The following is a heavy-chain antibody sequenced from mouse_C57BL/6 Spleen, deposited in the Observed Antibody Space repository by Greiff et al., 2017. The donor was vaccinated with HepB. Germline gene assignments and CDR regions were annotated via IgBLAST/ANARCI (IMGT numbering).Heavy chain of an antibody. CDR1: GFTFTDYY. Sequence: EVQGVESGGGLVQPGGSLSLSCAASGFTFTDYYMSWVRQPPGKALEWLGFIRNKANGYTTEYSASVKGRFTISRDNSQSILYLQMNALRAEDSATYYCARYIGSRYAMDYWGQGTSVTVPS. V-gene: IGHV7-3*01. D-gene: IGHD1-1*01. CDR3: ARYIGSRYAMDY. CDR2: IRNKANGYTT. J-gene: IGHJ4*01.